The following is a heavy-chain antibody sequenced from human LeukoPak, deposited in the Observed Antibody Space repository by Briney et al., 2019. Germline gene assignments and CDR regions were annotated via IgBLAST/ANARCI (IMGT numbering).Heavy chain of an antibody. V-gene: IGHV1-69*02. CDR1: GGTFSSYS. D-gene: IGHD5-12*01. CDR2: IIPILGIE. Sequence: SVKVSCKASGGTFSSYSTSWVRQAPGQGLEWMGRIIPILGIENFPQMYQGRVTIIADKSKSTAYMELRSLRSDATALYYWARYRRDGYDFRFDYWGKGTLVTVSS. CDR3: ARYRRDGYDFRFDY. J-gene: IGHJ4*02.